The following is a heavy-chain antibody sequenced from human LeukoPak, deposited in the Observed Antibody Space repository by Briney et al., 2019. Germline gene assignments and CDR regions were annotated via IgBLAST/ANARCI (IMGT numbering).Heavy chain of an antibody. CDR2: IYPGVSDT. Sequence: GESLKISCKGSGYRFTSYWIGWVRQMPGKGLGGMGIIYPGVSDTRYSPSFQGQVTISADKSISTAYLQWSSLKASDTAMYYCARPHSSGIAAAPLSYWGQGTLVTVSS. V-gene: IGHV5-51*01. J-gene: IGHJ4*02. CDR3: ARPHSSGIAAAPLSY. CDR1: GYRFTSYW. D-gene: IGHD6-13*01.